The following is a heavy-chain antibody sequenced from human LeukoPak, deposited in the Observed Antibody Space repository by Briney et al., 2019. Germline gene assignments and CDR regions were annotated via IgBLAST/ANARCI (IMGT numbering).Heavy chain of an antibody. CDR3: ARFNEEMGYYFDY. Sequence: SVKVSCKASGGTFSSYAISWVRQAPGQGLEWMGRIIPIFGTANYAQKFQGRVTITTDESTSTAYMELSGLRSEDTAVYYCARFNEEMGYYFDYWGQGTLVTVSS. D-gene: IGHD5-24*01. J-gene: IGHJ4*02. CDR2: IIPIFGTA. V-gene: IGHV1-69*05. CDR1: GGTFSSYA.